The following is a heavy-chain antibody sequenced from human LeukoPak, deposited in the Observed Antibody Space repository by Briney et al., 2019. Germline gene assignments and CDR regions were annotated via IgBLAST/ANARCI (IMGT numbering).Heavy chain of an antibody. CDR1: GGSFSGYY. V-gene: IGHV4-59*08. D-gene: IGHD5-24*01. CDR3: ARGGEDGYNLLTFDY. CDR2: IYYSGST. Sequence: SETLSLTCAVYGGSFSGYYWSWIRQPPGKGLEWIGYIYYSGSTNYNPSLKSRVTISVDTSKNQFSLKLSSVTAADTAVYYCARGGEDGYNLLTFDYWGQGTLVTVSS. J-gene: IGHJ4*02.